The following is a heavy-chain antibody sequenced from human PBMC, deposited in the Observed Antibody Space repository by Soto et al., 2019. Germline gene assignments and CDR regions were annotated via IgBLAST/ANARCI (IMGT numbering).Heavy chain of an antibody. CDR2: IYYSGST. V-gene: IGHV4-30-4*01. CDR1: GGSFSSGDYY. D-gene: IGHD3-16*01. CDR3: ARSQFGDGMDV. Sequence: QVQLQESGPGLVKPSQSLSFTYTVSGGSFSSGDYYWSFIRQPPGKGLEWIGYIYYSGSTYYNPSLKSRVTISVDTSKNQFSLKLSSVTAADTAVYYCARSQFGDGMDVWGQGTTVTVSS. J-gene: IGHJ6*02.